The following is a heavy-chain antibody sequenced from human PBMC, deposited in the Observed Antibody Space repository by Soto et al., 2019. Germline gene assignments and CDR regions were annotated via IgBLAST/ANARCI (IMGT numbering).Heavy chain of an antibody. CDR3: ASQRKNYGDYLDY. Sequence: EVQLVESGGGLVQPGGSLRLSCAASGFTFSSYSMKWVRQAPGKGLEWVSYISSSSSTIYYADSVKGRFTISRDNSKNSLYLQMNSLRAEDTAVYYCASQRKNYGDYLDYWGQGTLVTVSS. D-gene: IGHD4-17*01. CDR1: GFTFSSYS. V-gene: IGHV3-48*01. J-gene: IGHJ4*02. CDR2: ISSSSSTI.